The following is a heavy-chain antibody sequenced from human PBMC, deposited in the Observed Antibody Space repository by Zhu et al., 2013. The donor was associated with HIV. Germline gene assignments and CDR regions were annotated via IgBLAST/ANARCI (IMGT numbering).Heavy chain of an antibody. V-gene: IGHV1-46*01. D-gene: IGHD3-9*01. J-gene: IGHJ4*02. Sequence: QVQLVQSGAEVKKPGASVKVSCKASRYTFRTYYIQWVRQAPGQGLEWMGIINPSGGSTINTQKFQGRVTMTRDTSTSTDYMELSRLRSEDTAVYYCASLYTFDSVPKFWGQGTLVIVSS. CDR3: ASLYTFDSVPKF. CDR2: INPSGGST. CDR1: RYTFRTYY.